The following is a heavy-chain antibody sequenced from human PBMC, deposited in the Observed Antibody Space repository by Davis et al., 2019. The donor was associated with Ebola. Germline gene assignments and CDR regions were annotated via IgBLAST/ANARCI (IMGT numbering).Heavy chain of an antibody. Sequence: PSETLSLTCTVSGATTAIHYYSWVRQSPGKGLEWIGYVYKSGATDYNPPLKSRVTISLDTSKTQVSLNLNSVTAADTAIYFCAGIGNNWHAPLDYWGQGTRVTVSS. CDR1: GATTAIHY. J-gene: IGHJ4*02. CDR3: AGIGNNWHAPLDY. D-gene: IGHD1-1*01. V-gene: IGHV4-59*11. CDR2: VYKSGAT.